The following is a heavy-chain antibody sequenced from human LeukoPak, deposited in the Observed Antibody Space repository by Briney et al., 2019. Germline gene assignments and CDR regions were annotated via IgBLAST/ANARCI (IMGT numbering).Heavy chain of an antibody. CDR2: ISYDGSNK. CDR3: AKASYGSGNYRFDY. D-gene: IGHD3-10*01. V-gene: IGHV3-30*18. CDR1: GFTFSSYG. Sequence: PGGSLRLSCAASGFTFSSYGMHWVRQAPGKGLEWVAVISYDGSNKYYADSVKGRFTISRDNSKNTLYLQMNSLRAEDTAVYYCAKASYGSGNYRFDYWGRGTVVTVSS. J-gene: IGHJ4*02.